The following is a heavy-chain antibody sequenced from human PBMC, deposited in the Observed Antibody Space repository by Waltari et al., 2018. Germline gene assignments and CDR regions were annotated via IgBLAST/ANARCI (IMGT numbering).Heavy chain of an antibody. Sequence: EVQLVESGGGLVQPGGSLRLSCAASGFTFSSYEMNWVRQAPGKGLEWVSYISSRGATIYYADSVKGRFTISRDNAKNSVYLQMHSLRAEDTAVYYCARRGWLQLLEAFDIWGQGTMVTVSS. CDR3: ARRGWLQLLEAFDI. D-gene: IGHD5-12*01. CDR2: ISSRGATI. CDR1: GFTFSSYE. V-gene: IGHV3-48*03. J-gene: IGHJ3*02.